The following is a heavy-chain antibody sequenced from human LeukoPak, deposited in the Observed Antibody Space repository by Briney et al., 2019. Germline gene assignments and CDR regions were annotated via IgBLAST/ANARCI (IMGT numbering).Heavy chain of an antibody. CDR3: ARPLGASGYYYGMDV. D-gene: IGHD6-25*01. CDR1: GGSFSGYY. Sequence: SETLSLTCAVYGGSFSGYYWSWIRQPPGKGLEWIGEINHSGSTNYNPSLKSRVTISVDTSKNQFSLKLSSVTAADTAVYYCARPLGASGYYYGMDVWGQGTTVTVSS. V-gene: IGHV4-34*01. CDR2: INHSGST. J-gene: IGHJ6*02.